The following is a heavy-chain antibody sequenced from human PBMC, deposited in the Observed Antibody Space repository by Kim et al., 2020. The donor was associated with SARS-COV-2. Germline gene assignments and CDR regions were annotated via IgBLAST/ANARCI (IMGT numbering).Heavy chain of an antibody. CDR3: ARDGPLVRGGPYYYYYVMDV. Sequence: RFTISRDNAKNSLYLQMNSLRDEDTAVYYCARDGPLVRGGPYYYYYVMDVWGQGTTVTVSS. V-gene: IGHV3-48*02. D-gene: IGHD3-10*01. J-gene: IGHJ6*02.